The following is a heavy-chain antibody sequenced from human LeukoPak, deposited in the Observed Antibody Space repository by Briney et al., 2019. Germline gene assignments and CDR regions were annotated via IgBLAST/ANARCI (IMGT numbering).Heavy chain of an antibody. CDR2: ISSSSTYI. CDR1: GFTFSDYN. D-gene: IGHD6-13*01. V-gene: IGHV3-21*01. CDR3: ARASSSWVKRRYYYGLDV. J-gene: IGHJ6*02. Sequence: PGGSLRLSCAAYGFTFSDYNMNWVRQAPGKGLEWVSSISSSSTYIYYADSVKGRFTISRDNAKNSLFLQMNSLRAEDTAVYYCARASSSWVKRRYYYGLDVWGQGTTVTVSS.